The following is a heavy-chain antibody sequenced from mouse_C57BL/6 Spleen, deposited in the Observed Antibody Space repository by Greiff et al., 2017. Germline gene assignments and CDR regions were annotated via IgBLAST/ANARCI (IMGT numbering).Heavy chain of an antibody. Sequence: VQLQQSGAELAKPGASVKLSCKASGYTFTSYWMHWVKQRPGQGLEWIGYINPSCGYTKYNQKFKDKATLTADKSSSAANMQLSSLTYEDSADYDGARYTTVVEVAMDYWGQGTSVTVSS. J-gene: IGHJ4*01. D-gene: IGHD1-1*01. CDR1: GYTFTSYW. V-gene: IGHV1-7*01. CDR2: INPSCGYT. CDR3: ARYTTVVEVAMDY.